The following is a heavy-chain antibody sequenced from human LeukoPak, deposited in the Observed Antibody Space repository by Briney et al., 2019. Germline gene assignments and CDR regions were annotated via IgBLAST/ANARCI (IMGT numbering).Heavy chain of an antibody. CDR3: ARGGGYSSSWLTYDFDY. CDR2: IYPGDSDT. J-gene: IGHJ4*02. V-gene: IGHV5-51*01. CDR1: GYSFTSYW. D-gene: IGHD6-13*01. Sequence: GESLKISCKGSGYSFTSYWSGWVRQMPGEGLEWMGIIYPGDSDTRYSPSFQGQVTLSADKSISTAYLQWSSLKASDTAMYYCARGGGYSSSWLTYDFDYWGQGTLVTVSS.